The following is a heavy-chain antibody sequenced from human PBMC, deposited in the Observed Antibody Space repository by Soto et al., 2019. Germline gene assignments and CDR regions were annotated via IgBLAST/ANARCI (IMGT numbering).Heavy chain of an antibody. CDR1: GGSISSYY. CDR2: IYYSGST. V-gene: IGHV4-59*01. CDR3: ACGWPSRAY. Sequence: QVQLQESGPGLVKPSETLSLTCTVPGGSISSYYWSWIRPPPGKGLEWIGYIYYSGSTNYHPSLKSRVTISVDTSKNQFSLKLSSVTAADTAVYYCACGWPSRAYWGQGTLVTVSS. J-gene: IGHJ4*02. D-gene: IGHD6-19*01.